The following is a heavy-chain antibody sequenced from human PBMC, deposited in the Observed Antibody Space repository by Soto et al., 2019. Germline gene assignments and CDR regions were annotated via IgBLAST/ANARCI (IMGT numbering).Heavy chain of an antibody. CDR3: ARHPGGRGYYYGMDV. CDR1: GGTFSSYA. Sequence: QVQLVQSGAEVKKPGSSVKVSCKASGGTFSSYAISWVRQAPGQGLEWMGGIIPIFGTANYAQKFQGRVTMTAAESRSTAYMELSSLRSEDTAVYYCARHPGGRGYYYGMDVWGQGTTVTVSS. V-gene: IGHV1-69*12. D-gene: IGHD2-15*01. CDR2: IIPIFGTA. J-gene: IGHJ6*02.